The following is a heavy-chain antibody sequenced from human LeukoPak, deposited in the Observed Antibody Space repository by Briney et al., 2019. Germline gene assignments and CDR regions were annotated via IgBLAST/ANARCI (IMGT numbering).Heavy chain of an antibody. J-gene: IGHJ6*03. V-gene: IGHV1-69*05. CDR1: GGTFSSYA. CDR2: IIPIFGTA. D-gene: IGHD1-26*01. CDR3: ASNWSYRPGYYYYMDV. Sequence: SVKVSCKASGGTFSSYAISWVRQAPGQGLEWMGGIIPIFGTANYAQKFQGRVTITTDESTSTAYMELSSLRSEHTAVYYCASNWSYRPGYYYYMDVWGKGTTVTVSS.